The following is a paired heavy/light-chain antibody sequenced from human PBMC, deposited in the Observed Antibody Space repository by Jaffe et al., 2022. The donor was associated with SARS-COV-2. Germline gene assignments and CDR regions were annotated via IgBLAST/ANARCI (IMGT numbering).Heavy chain of an antibody. D-gene: IGHD4-4*01. V-gene: IGHV3-30*18. CDR1: GFTFSSYG. J-gene: IGHJ6*02. CDR2: ISYDGSNK. Sequence: QVQLVESGGGVVQPGRSLRLSCAASGFTFSSYGMHWVRQAPGKGLEWVAVISYDGSNKYYADSVKGRFTISRDNSKNTLYLQMNSLRAEDTAVYYCAKEEGTVTTAYYYGMDVWGQGTTVTVSS. CDR3: AKEEGTVTTAYYYGMDV.
Light chain of an antibody. Sequence: QSVLTQPPSASGTPGQRVTISCSGSSSNIGSNTVNWYQQLPGTAPKLLIYSNNQRPSGVPDRFSGSKSGTSASLAISGLQSEDEADYYCAAWDDSLNGLYVFGTGTKVTVL. CDR3: AAWDDSLNGLYV. CDR1: SSNIGSNT. J-gene: IGLJ1*01. V-gene: IGLV1-44*01. CDR2: SNN.